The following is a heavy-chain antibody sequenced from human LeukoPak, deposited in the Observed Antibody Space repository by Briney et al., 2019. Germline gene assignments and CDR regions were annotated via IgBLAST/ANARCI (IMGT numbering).Heavy chain of an antibody. D-gene: IGHD1-7*01. CDR3: ARHGDYDWNYGPTQVFDY. CDR2: ISSNGGNT. J-gene: IGHJ4*02. Sequence: GGSLRLSCSASGFTFSTYNMHWVRQAPGKGLEYVSEISSNGGNTYYVDSVKGRFTISRDNSKNTLYLQMSSLRVEDTAVYYCARHGDYDWNYGPTQVFDYWGQGTLVTVSS. V-gene: IGHV3-64D*09. CDR1: GFTFSTYN.